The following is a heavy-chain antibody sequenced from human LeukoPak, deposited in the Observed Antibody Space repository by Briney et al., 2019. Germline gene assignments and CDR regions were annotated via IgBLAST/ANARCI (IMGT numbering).Heavy chain of an antibody. D-gene: IGHD3-10*01. J-gene: IGHJ6*04. CDR1: GYTFTSYG. V-gene: IGHV1-18*04. CDR3: ARGAMVRGVTGMDV. Sequence: ASVKVSCKASGYTFTSYGNSWVRQAPGQGLEWMGWISAYNGNTNYAQKLQGRVTMTTDTSTSTAYVELRSLRSDDTAVYYCARGAMVRGVTGMDVWGKGTTVTVSS. CDR2: ISAYNGNT.